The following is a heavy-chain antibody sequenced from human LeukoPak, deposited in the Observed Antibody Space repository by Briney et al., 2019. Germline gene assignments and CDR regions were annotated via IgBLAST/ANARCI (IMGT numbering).Heavy chain of an antibody. D-gene: IGHD1-1*01. CDR3: AKEAGTPSRFDY. V-gene: IGHV3-30*02. J-gene: IGHJ4*02. CDR1: GFTFSSYG. Sequence: GGSLRLSCAASGFTFSSYGMHWVRQAPGKGLEWVAFIRYDGSNKYYADSVKGRFTISKDNSKNTLYLQMNSLRAEDTAVYYCAKEAGTPSRFDYWGQGTLVTVSS. CDR2: IRYDGSNK.